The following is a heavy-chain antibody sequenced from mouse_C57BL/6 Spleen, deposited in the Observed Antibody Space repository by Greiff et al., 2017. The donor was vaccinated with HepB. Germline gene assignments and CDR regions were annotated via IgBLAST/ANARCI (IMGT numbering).Heavy chain of an antibody. V-gene: IGHV5-6*01. Sequence: EVHLVESGGDLVKPGGSLKLSCAASGFTFSSYGMSWVRQTPDKRLEWVATISSGGSYTYYPDSVKGRFTISRDNAKNTLYLQMSSLKSGDTAMYYCARQVTGLFEYWGQGTTLTVSS. D-gene: IGHD2-1*01. CDR3: ARQVTGLFEY. CDR2: ISSGGSYT. CDR1: GFTFSSYG. J-gene: IGHJ2*01.